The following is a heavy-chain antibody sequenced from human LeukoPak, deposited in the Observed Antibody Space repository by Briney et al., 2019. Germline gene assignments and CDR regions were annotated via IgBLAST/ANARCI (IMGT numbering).Heavy chain of an antibody. D-gene: IGHD6-19*01. CDR3: ARHGKQWLGRRYYYYMEV. V-gene: IGHV4-34*01. CDR1: GVSFSGYD. Sequence: SQTLSFTFSVYGVSFSGYDWSWIRQSPWKGLEWLGEINHSGSTNYNPSLKSLVRITVNTSKNQFSLKLSSVTAADTAVYYCARHGKQWLGRRYYYYMEVWGKGPRSPSP. CDR2: INHSGST. J-gene: IGHJ6*03.